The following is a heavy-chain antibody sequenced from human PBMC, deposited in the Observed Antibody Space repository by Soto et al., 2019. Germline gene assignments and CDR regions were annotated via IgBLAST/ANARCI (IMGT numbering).Heavy chain of an antibody. V-gene: IGHV3-30*18. CDR2: ISYDGSNK. J-gene: IGHJ4*02. CDR1: GFTFRSYG. D-gene: IGHD6-25*01. CDR3: AKDAGYSSVADY. Sequence: QVQLVESGGGVVQPGRSLRLSCAASGFTFRSYGMHWVRQAPGKGLEWVAVISYDGSNKYYADSVKGRFTISRDNSKNTLYLQMNSLRAEDTAVYYCAKDAGYSSVADYWGQGTLVTVSS.